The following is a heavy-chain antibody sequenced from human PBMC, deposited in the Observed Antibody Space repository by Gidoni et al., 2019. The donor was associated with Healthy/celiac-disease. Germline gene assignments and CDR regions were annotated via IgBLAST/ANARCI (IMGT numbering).Heavy chain of an antibody. CDR3: ARGPHGDYVSYDY. CDR2: INPSGGST. D-gene: IGHD4-17*01. V-gene: IGHV1-46*03. Sequence: QVQLVQSGAEVKKPGASVTVSCKASGYTFTSYYMPWVRQAPGQGLEWMGIINPSGGSTSYAQKFQGRVTMTRDTSTSTVYRELSSLRSEDTAVYYCARGPHGDYVSYDYWGQGTLVTVSS. J-gene: IGHJ4*02. CDR1: GYTFTSYY.